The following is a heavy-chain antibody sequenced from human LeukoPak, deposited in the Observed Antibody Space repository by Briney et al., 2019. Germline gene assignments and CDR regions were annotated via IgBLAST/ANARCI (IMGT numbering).Heavy chain of an antibody. CDR1: GDSITNYF. CDR3: ARTGRGYSGYDLLFDY. D-gene: IGHD5-12*01. Sequence: SETLSLTCTVSGDSITNYFWSWIRQPPGKGLEWIGYIYYTGNTNYKPSLKSRVTISVDTSTNQFSLRLRSVTAADTAVYYCARTGRGYSGYDLLFDYWGQGTLVTVSS. CDR2: IYYTGNT. J-gene: IGHJ4*02. V-gene: IGHV4-59*01.